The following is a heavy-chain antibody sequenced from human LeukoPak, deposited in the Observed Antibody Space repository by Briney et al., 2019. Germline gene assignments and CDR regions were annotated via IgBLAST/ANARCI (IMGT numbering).Heavy chain of an antibody. D-gene: IGHD3-10*01. Sequence: SETLSLTCTVSGGSISSSSYYWGWIRQPPGKGLEWIGSIYYSGSIYYNPSLKSRVTISVDTSKNQFSLKLSSVTAADTAVYYCARYKFNMVRGINDAFDIWGQGTMVTVSS. CDR1: GGSISSSSYY. J-gene: IGHJ3*02. CDR2: IYYSGSI. V-gene: IGHV4-39*01. CDR3: ARYKFNMVRGINDAFDI.